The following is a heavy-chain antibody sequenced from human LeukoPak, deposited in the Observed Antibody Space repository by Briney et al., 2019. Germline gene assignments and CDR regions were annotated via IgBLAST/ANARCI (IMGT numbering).Heavy chain of an antibody. V-gene: IGHV3-30-3*01. J-gene: IGHJ4*02. CDR3: AKDKVAGTARYFDY. D-gene: IGHD6-19*01. CDR2: ISYDGSNK. Sequence: GGSLRLSCAASGFTFSSYAMHWVRQAPGKGLEWVAVISYDGSNKYYADSVKGRFTISRDNSKNTLYLQMNSLRAEDTALYYCAKDKVAGTARYFDYWGQGTLVTVSS. CDR1: GFTFSSYA.